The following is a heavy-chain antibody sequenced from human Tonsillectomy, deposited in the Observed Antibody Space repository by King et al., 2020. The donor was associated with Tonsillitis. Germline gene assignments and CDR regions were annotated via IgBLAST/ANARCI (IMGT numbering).Heavy chain of an antibody. CDR1: GFSLSDHN. Sequence: VQLVESGGGLVQPGGSLRLSCAASGFSLSDHNLDWVRQAPGKGLEWVGRIRNKATSYSTEYAASVKGRFTISRDDSKNSLYLEMNSLKTEDKAVYYCDTMVRQHPPVYDVMDVWGQGTTVTVSS. V-gene: IGHV3-72*01. J-gene: IGHJ6*02. D-gene: IGHD3-10*01. CDR3: DTMVRQHPPVYDVMDV. CDR2: IRNKATSYST.